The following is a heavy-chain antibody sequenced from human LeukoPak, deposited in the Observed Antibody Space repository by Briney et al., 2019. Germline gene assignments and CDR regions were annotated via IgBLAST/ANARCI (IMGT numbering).Heavy chain of an antibody. Sequence: GGSLTLSCAASGFTFSSYAMSWVRQAPGKGLEWVSAISGSGGSTYYADSVKGRFTISRDNSKNTLYLQMNSLRAEDTAVYYAFQVYCSGGSCPWGQGTLVTVSS. CDR1: GFTFSSYA. D-gene: IGHD2-15*01. V-gene: IGHV3-23*01. CDR3: FQVYCSGGSCP. J-gene: IGHJ5*02. CDR2: ISGSGGST.